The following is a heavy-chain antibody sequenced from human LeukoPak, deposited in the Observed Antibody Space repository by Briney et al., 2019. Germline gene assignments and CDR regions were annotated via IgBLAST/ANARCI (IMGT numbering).Heavy chain of an antibody. Sequence: SQTLSLTCALSGDSVSSNSATWTWIRQSPSGGLEWLGRTYYRSKWYNDYALSVKSRITINPDTSKNQFSLHLNSVTPEDTAVYYCAREILLWFGESLWGQGTLVTVSS. V-gene: IGHV6-1*01. J-gene: IGHJ4*02. CDR1: GDSVSSNSAT. D-gene: IGHD3-10*01. CDR2: TYYRSKWYN. CDR3: AREILLWFGESL.